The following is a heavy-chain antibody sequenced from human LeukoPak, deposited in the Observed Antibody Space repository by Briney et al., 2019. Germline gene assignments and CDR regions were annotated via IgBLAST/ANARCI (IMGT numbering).Heavy chain of an antibody. D-gene: IGHD6-13*01. J-gene: IGHJ4*02. CDR2: ISSSGSII. V-gene: IGHV3-48*03. CDR1: GFTFSTYE. Sequence: GGSLRLSCAASGFTFSTYELIWVRQAPGKGLVWVSHISSSGSIIYSADSVKGRFTISRDNAKNTLYLQMTSLRAEDTALYYCARGGDIATAGDCWGQGTLVTASS. CDR3: ARGGDIATAGDC.